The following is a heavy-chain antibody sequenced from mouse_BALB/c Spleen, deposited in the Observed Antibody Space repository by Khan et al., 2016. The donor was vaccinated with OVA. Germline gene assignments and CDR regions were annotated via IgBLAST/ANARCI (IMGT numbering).Heavy chain of an antibody. J-gene: IGHJ4*01. CDR1: GFSLSRYN. V-gene: IGHV2-6-4*01. CDR3: ARAYYRDDGYYAMDY. D-gene: IGHD2-14*01. Sequence: QVQLQQSGPGLVAPSQSLSITCTVSGFSLSRYNIHWVRQPPGKGLEWLGMIWGGGGTDYNSTLKSRLSIRKDNSKSQVFLKMNSLQTDDTAMYYCARAYYRDDGYYAMDYWGQGTPVTVSS. CDR2: IWGGGGT.